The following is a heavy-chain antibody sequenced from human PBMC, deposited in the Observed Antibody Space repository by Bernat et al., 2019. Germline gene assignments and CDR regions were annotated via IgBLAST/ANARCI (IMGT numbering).Heavy chain of an antibody. J-gene: IGHJ5*02. D-gene: IGHD6-19*01. V-gene: IGHV4-59*01. CDR1: GGSISSYY. Sequence: QVQLQESGPGLVKPSETLSLTCTVSGGSISSYYWSWIRQPPGKGLEWIGYIYYSGSTNYNPSLKSRVTISVDTSKNQFSLKLSSVTAADTAVYYCARDLGPSYSSCWYGWFDPWGQGTLVTVSS. CDR2: IYYSGST. CDR3: ARDLGPSYSSCWYGWFDP.